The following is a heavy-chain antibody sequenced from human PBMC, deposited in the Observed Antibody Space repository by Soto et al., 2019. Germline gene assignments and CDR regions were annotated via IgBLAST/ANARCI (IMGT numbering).Heavy chain of an antibody. J-gene: IGHJ4*02. Sequence: GGSLRLSCAASGFTFSNYGIHWVRQAPGKGLEWVAVIWSDGSNRYYADSVKGRFTISRDNSKNALYLQMNNLGAEDTAMYYCARGRRVTTVIAPIDFWGQGTLVTVSS. CDR3: ARGRRVTTVIAPIDF. CDR1: GFTFSNYG. D-gene: IGHD4-17*01. V-gene: IGHV3-33*01. CDR2: IWSDGSNR.